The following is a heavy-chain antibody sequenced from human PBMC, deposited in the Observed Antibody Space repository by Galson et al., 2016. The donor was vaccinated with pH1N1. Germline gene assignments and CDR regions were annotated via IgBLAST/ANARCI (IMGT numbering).Heavy chain of an antibody. CDR1: GYTFINYG. V-gene: IGHV1-18*01. Sequence: SVKVSCKASGYTFINYGISWVRQAPGQGLEWMGWISAHNDNTNYAQKLQGRVTMTTDTSTSTAYMELRSLTSDDTAVYYCAKEVNYYGAWTYYSLNLGMDVWGQGTTVTVSS. CDR2: ISAHNDNT. CDR3: AKEVNYYGAWTYYSLNLGMDV. J-gene: IGHJ6*02. D-gene: IGHD3-10*01.